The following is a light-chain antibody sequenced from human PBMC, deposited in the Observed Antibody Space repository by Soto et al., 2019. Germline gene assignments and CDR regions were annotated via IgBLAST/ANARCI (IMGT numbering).Light chain of an antibody. CDR3: ASCDDRLTVVL. Sequence: QSVLTQPPSASETPGQRVTIFCSGSTSNIGANYVSWYQQVPGTAPKLLIFRNNQRPSGVPDRFSASKFDTSASLDISGLRSEDEADYYCASCDDRLTVVLFGGGTKLTVL. CDR2: RNN. V-gene: IGLV1-47*01. J-gene: IGLJ2*01. CDR1: TSNIGANY.